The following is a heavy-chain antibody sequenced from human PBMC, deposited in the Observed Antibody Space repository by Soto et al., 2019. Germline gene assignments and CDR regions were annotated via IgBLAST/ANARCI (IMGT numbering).Heavy chain of an antibody. Sequence: EVQLVESGGGLVQPGGSLRLSCAASGFTFSTYSMNWVRQAPGKGLEWVSYISSSSSTIYYADSVKGRFTISRDNAKNSLYLQMNSLRDEDTAVYYCSRGLGYCSGGSCYSDYLGQGNLVTVSS. V-gene: IGHV3-48*02. CDR1: GFTFSTYS. J-gene: IGHJ4*02. CDR3: SRGLGYCSGGSCYSDY. CDR2: ISSSSSTI. D-gene: IGHD2-15*01.